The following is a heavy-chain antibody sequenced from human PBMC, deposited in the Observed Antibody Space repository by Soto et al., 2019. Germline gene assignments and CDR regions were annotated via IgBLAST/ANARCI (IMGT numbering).Heavy chain of an antibody. V-gene: IGHV4-30-4*01. J-gene: IGHJ4*02. CDR3: ATKPNGLYYFDY. D-gene: IGHD2-8*01. CDR1: GGSISSGDYY. Sequence: SETLSLTCTVSGGSISSGDYYWSWIRQPPGKGLEWIGYIYSSGVTYYEPSLKSRVTMSVDMSKNQFSLRLSSVTAADTAVYYCATKPNGLYYFDYWGQGALVTVSS. CDR2: IYSSGVT.